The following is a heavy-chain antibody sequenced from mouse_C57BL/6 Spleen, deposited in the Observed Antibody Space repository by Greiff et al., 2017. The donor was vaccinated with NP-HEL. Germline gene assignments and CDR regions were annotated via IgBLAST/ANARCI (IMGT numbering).Heavy chain of an antibody. Sequence: EVQLVESGGDLVKPGGSLKLSCAASGFTFSSYGMSWVRQTPDKRLEWVATISSGGSYTYYPDSVKGRFTISRDNAKNTLYLQMSSLKSEDTAMYYCARHGQLVPYYFDYWGQGTTLTVSS. V-gene: IGHV5-6*01. CDR2: ISSGGSYT. D-gene: IGHD4-1*02. CDR3: ARHGQLVPYYFDY. J-gene: IGHJ2*01. CDR1: GFTFSSYG.